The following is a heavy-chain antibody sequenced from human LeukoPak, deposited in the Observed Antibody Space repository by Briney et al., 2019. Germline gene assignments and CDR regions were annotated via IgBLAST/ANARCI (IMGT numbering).Heavy chain of an antibody. V-gene: IGHV3-21*04. Sequence: GGSLRLSCAASGFTFSSYSMNWVRQAPGKGLEWVSSISSSSSYIYYADSVKGRFTISRDNAKNSLYLQMNSLRAEDTAVYYCAKVGVGTGGYYFDYWGQGTLVTVSS. CDR1: GFTFSSYS. J-gene: IGHJ4*02. CDR2: ISSSSSYI. D-gene: IGHD2-8*02. CDR3: AKVGVGTGGYYFDY.